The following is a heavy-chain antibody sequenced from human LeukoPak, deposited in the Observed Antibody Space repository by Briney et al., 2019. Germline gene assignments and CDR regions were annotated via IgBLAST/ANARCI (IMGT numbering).Heavy chain of an antibody. V-gene: IGHV3-30-3*01. CDR2: ISYDGNTI. CDR1: EFTFSNYA. J-gene: IGHJ6*02. D-gene: IGHD3-3*01. Sequence: GGSLRLSCAASEFTFSNYALHWVRQAPGKGLQWVAVISYDGNTIHYADSVKGRFIISRDNSKNTLYLQMNSLRAEDTAVYYCARDPRYYDFWSGYGYGMDVWGQGTTVTVSS. CDR3: ARDPRYYDFWSGYGYGMDV.